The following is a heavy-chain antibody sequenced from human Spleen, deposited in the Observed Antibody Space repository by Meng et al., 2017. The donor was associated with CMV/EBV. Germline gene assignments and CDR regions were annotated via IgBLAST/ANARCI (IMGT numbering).Heavy chain of an antibody. D-gene: IGHD1/OR15-1a*01. Sequence: SVKVSCKASGGTFSSYAISWVRQAPGQGLEWMGGIIPIFGTANYAQKFQGRVTITTDESTSTAYMELSSLRSEDTAVYYCARDYNWNNDWFDPWGQGTLVTVSS. CDR3: ARDYNWNNDWFDP. V-gene: IGHV1-69*05. CDR1: GGTFSSYA. J-gene: IGHJ5*02. CDR2: IIPIFGTA.